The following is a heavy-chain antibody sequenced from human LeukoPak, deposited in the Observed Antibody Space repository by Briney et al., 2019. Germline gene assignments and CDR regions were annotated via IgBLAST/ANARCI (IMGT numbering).Heavy chain of an antibody. J-gene: IGHJ4*02. CDR2: IGASGGST. CDR3: AKRDSASSQKTFDY. CDR1: GFTFSSCA. V-gene: IGHV3-23*01. D-gene: IGHD6-13*01. Sequence: GGSLRLSCATSGFTFSSCAMSWVRQAPGKGLEWVSGIGASGGSTYYADSVKGRFTISRDNSKNTPYLQMNGLRAEDTAVYFCAKRDSASSQKTFDYWGQGTLVAVSS.